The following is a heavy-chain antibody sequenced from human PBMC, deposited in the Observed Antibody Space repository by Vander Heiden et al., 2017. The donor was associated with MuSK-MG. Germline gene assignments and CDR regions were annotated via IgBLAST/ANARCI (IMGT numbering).Heavy chain of an antibody. J-gene: IGHJ5*02. D-gene: IGHD4-17*01. CDR1: GGSISSYY. CDR2: IYYSGST. CDR3: ARGTTLNP. Sequence: QVQLQESGPGLVKPSETLSLTCTVSGGSISSYYWSWIRQPPGKGLEWIGYIYYSGSTNYNPSLKSRVTISVDTSKNQFSLKLSSVTAADTAVYYCARGTTLNPWGQGTLVTVSS. V-gene: IGHV4-59*01.